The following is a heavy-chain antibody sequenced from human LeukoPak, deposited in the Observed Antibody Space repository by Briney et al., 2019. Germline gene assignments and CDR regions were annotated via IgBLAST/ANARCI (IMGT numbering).Heavy chain of an antibody. CDR1: GYTFTSYD. D-gene: IGHD1-26*01. CDR3: ARGSGNYYFDP. CDR2: MNPNSGNR. Sequence: ASVKVSCKASGYTFTSYDINWVRPATGQGLEWMGWMNPNSGNRGYAQKFQGRVTMTRNTSISTVYMELSSLRSEDTAVYYCARGSGNYYFDPWGQGTLVTVSS. V-gene: IGHV1-8*01. J-gene: IGHJ5*02.